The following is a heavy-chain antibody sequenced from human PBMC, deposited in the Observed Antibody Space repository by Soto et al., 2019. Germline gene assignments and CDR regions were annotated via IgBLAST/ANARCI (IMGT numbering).Heavy chain of an antibody. CDR2: IIPILGIA. Sequence: ASVKVSCKASGGTFSSYAISWVRQAPGQGLEWMGGIIPILGIANYAQKFQGRVTITADKSTSTAYMELSSLRSEDTAVDYCARDTRSERGGSGYDYSSGWYYYGMDVWGQGTTVTVSS. D-gene: IGHD5-12*01. CDR1: GGTFSSYA. CDR3: ARDTRSERGGSGYDYSSGWYYYGMDV. V-gene: IGHV1-69*10. J-gene: IGHJ6*02.